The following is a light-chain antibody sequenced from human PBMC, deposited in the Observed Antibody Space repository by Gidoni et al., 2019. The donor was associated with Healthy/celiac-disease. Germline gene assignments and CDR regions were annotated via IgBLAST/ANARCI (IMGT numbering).Light chain of an antibody. CDR1: SSNIGAGYD. CDR3: QSYDSSLSVGV. Sequence: QSVLTQPPSVSGAPGQRVTISCTGSSSNIGAGYDVHWYQQPPGTAPKLPIYGNSNRPSGVPDRFSGSKSGTSASLAITGLQAEDEADYYCQSYDSSLSVGVFGGGTKLTVL. CDR2: GNS. V-gene: IGLV1-40*01. J-gene: IGLJ3*02.